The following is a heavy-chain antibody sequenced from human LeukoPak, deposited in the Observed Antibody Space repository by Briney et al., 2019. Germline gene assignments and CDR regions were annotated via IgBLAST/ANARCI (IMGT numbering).Heavy chain of an antibody. V-gene: IGHV3-11*04. CDR1: GFTFSDYY. CDR2: ISSSGRTV. Sequence: PGGSLILSCAGSGFTFSDYYMSWIRQAPGKGLEWVSYISSSGRTVYYADSVKGRFTISRDNAKNSLYLQMNSLRAEDTAVYYCARDKEYDFWSGRGGIWGQGTLVTVSS. J-gene: IGHJ4*02. CDR3: ARDKEYDFWSGRGGI. D-gene: IGHD3/OR15-3a*01.